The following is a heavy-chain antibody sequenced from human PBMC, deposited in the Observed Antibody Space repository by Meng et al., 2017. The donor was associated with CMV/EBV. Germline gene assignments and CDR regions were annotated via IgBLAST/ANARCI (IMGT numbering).Heavy chain of an antibody. CDR2: ITTSSSIM. CDR3: ARYLGGDPYYYGMDV. CDR1: GFTFSSYS. D-gene: IGHD3-16*01. V-gene: IGHV3-48*04. J-gene: IGHJ6*02. Sequence: GESLKISCAASGFTFSSYSMTWVRQAPGKGLEWVSYITTSSSIMYYADSVKGRFTISRDNAKNSLYLQMNSLRAEDTAVYYCARYLGGDPYYYGMDVWGQGTTVTVSS.